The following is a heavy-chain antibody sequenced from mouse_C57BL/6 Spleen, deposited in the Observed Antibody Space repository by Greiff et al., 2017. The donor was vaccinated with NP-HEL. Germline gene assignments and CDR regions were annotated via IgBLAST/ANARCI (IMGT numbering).Heavy chain of an antibody. V-gene: IGHV1-55*01. J-gene: IGHJ2*01. D-gene: IGHD2-1*01. CDR3: AREAYGNSYFDY. CDR1: GYTFTSYW. Sequence: QVQLQQPGAELVKPGASVKMSCKASGYTFTSYWITWVKQRPGQGLEWIGDIYPGSGSTNYNEKFKSKATLTVDTSSSTAYMQLSRLTSEDSAVYFCAREAYGNSYFDYWGQGTTLTVSS. CDR2: IYPGSGST.